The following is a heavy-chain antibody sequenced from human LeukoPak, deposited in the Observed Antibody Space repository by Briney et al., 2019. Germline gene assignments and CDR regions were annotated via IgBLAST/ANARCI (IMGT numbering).Heavy chain of an antibody. D-gene: IGHD6-13*01. J-gene: IGHJ5*02. CDR1: GGSISSGSYY. V-gene: IGHV4-61*02. CDR3: ARVGSSSWSDRNWFDP. Sequence: SETLSLTCTVSGGSISSGSYYWSWIRQPAGKGLEWIGRIYTSGSTNYNSSLKSRVTISVDTSKNWFSLKLSYVTAADTAVYYCARVGSSSWSDRNWFDPWGQGTLVTVSS. CDR2: IYTSGST.